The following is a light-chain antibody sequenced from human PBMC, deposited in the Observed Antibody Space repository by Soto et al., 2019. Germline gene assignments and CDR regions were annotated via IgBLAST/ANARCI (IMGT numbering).Light chain of an antibody. J-gene: IGLJ1*01. CDR2: DDN. Sequence: QSVLTQPPSVSAAPGQKVTISCAGSGSKVGNHYVSWYQQLPGTAPKLLIYDDNKRPSGIPDRFSGSKSATSATLGITGLKTGDEADYYCGAWDDGLSAYVFGPATKVTVL. CDR1: GSKVGNHY. V-gene: IGLV1-51*01. CDR3: GAWDDGLSAYV.